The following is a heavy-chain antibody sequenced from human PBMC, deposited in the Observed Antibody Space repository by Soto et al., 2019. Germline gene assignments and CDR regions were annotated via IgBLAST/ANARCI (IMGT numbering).Heavy chain of an antibody. CDR3: ARLVVVSPVANA. CDR1: GGSFSGYY. D-gene: IGHD2-15*01. CDR2: INHSGST. Sequence: SETLSLTCAVYGGSFSGYYWSWIRQPPGKGLEWIGEINHSGSTNYNPSLKSRVTISADTSRTQFSLKLDSVTAADTAVYYCARLVVVSPVANAWGQGTLVTVSS. J-gene: IGHJ5*02. V-gene: IGHV4-34*01.